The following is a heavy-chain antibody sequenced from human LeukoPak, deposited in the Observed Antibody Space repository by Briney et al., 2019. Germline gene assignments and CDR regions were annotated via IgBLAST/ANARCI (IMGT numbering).Heavy chain of an antibody. J-gene: IGHJ4*02. Sequence: GGSLRLSCAASGFTFSSYGMHWVRQAPGKGLEWVAFIRYDGSNEYYADSVKGRFTISRDNSKNTLYLQMNSLRAEDTAVYYCAKDGAASAGLQWLVGIYFDYWGQGTLVTVSS. CDR3: AKDGAASAGLQWLVGIYFDY. CDR2: IRYDGSNE. D-gene: IGHD6-19*01. V-gene: IGHV3-30*02. CDR1: GFTFSSYG.